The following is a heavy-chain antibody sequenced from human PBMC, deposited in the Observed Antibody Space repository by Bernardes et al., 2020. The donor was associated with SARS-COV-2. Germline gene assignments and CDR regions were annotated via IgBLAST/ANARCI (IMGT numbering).Heavy chain of an antibody. J-gene: IGHJ3*02. CDR3: ARDHNYYDSSGYSDAFDI. CDR2: IYSGGST. Sequence: GSLRLSCAASGFTVSSNYMSWVRQAPGKGLEWVSVIYSGGSTYYADSVKGRFTISRDNSKNTLYLQMNSLRAEDTAVYYCARDHNYYDSSGYSDAFDIWGQGTMVTVSS. CDR1: GFTVSSNY. V-gene: IGHV3-66*02. D-gene: IGHD3-22*01.